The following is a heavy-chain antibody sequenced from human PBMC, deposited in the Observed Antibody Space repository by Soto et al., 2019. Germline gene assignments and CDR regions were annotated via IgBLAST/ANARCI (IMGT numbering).Heavy chain of an antibody. D-gene: IGHD3-10*01. CDR3: ARGQKTYYYGSGSPPMDY. CDR2: IIPIFGTA. V-gene: IGHV1-69*01. J-gene: IGHJ4*02. CDR1: GGTFSSYA. Sequence: QVQLVQSGAEVKKPGSSVKVSCKASGGTFSSYAISWVRQAPGHGLEWMGGIIPIFGTANYAQKFQGRVTITADESTSTAYMELSSLRSEDTAVYYCARGQKTYYYGSGSPPMDYWGQGTLVTVSS.